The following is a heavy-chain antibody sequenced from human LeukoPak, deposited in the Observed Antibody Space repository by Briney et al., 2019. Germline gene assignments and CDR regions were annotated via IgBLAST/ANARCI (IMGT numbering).Heavy chain of an antibody. CDR1: GVSITSYY. CDR3: ARAGYLYGSGSLYFDY. J-gene: IGHJ4*02. Sequence: SPSETLSLTCTVSGVSITSYYWSWIRQPAGKGLEWIGRIHTSGSTNYKPSLKSRVTMSVDTSKNQFSLKLSSVTAADTAVYYCARAGYLYGSGSLYFDYWGQGTLVTVSS. CDR2: IHTSGST. D-gene: IGHD3-10*01. V-gene: IGHV4-4*07.